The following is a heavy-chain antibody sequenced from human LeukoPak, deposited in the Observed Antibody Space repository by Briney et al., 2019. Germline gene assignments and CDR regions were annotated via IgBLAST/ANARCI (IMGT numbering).Heavy chain of an antibody. CDR1: GGSISSYY. D-gene: IGHD6-13*01. V-gene: IGHV4-59*01. J-gene: IGHJ4*02. Sequence: SETLSLTCTVSGGSISSYYWSWIRQPPGKGLEWIGYIYYSGSTNYNPSLKSRVTISVGTSKNQFSLKLSSVTAADTAVYYCARDRIGSSWDFDYWGRGTLVTVSS. CDR2: IYYSGST. CDR3: ARDRIGSSWDFDY.